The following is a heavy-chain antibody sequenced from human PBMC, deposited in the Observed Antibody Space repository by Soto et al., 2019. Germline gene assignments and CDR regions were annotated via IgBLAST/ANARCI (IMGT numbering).Heavy chain of an antibody. J-gene: IGHJ6*02. CDR2: ISWNTGSI. V-gene: IGHV3-9*01. CDR1: GFNFDDFA. D-gene: IGHD2-8*01. Sequence: GGSLRLSCATSGFNFDDFAMHWVRQAPGKGLEWVSGISWNTGSIGYANSVKGRFTISRDNAKNSLYLQMNSLRPEDTAVYYCAKVRGSYSNGVYSGSFEYGMDVWGQGTTVTVS. CDR3: AKVRGSYSNGVYSGSFEYGMDV.